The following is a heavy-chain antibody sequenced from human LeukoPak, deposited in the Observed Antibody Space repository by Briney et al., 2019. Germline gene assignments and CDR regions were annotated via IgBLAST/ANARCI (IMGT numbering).Heavy chain of an antibody. CDR3: ARLMVRGVQQVDY. CDR2: INHSGST. V-gene: IGHV4-34*01. Sequence: SETLSLTCAVYGGSFSGYYWSWIRQPPGKGLEWIGEINHSGSTNYNPSLKSRAAISVDTSRNQFSLRLSSVTAADTAVYYCARLMVRGVQQVDYWGQGTLVTVSS. D-gene: IGHD3-10*01. CDR1: GGSFSGYY. J-gene: IGHJ4*02.